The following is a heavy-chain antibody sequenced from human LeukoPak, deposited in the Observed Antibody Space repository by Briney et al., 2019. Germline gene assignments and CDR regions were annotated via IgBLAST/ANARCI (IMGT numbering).Heavy chain of an antibody. V-gene: IGHV3-33*06. CDR1: GFTFSSYG. CDR2: IWYDGSNK. J-gene: IGHJ4*02. Sequence: PGRSLRLSCAASGFTFSSYGMHWVRQAPGKGLEWVAVIWYDGSNKYYADSVKGRFTISRDNSKNTLYLQMNSLRAEDTAVYYCAKDYCSGGSCYFFDYWGQGTQVTVSS. CDR3: AKDYCSGGSCYFFDY. D-gene: IGHD2-15*01.